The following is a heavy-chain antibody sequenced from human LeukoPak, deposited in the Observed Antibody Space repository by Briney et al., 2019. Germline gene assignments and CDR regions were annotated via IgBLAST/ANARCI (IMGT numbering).Heavy chain of an antibody. CDR1: GFTFSSYW. J-gene: IGHJ6*03. V-gene: IGHV3-7*01. CDR3: ARVPAGYMDV. CDR2: IKEDGSEK. Sequence: GGSLRLSYSASGFTFSSYWMTWVRQAPGKGLEGVADIKEDGSEKYYVDSVKGRFTISRDNAKNSLYLQMNSLRAEDTAVYYCARVPAGYMDVWGKGTTVTVSS. D-gene: IGHD2-2*01.